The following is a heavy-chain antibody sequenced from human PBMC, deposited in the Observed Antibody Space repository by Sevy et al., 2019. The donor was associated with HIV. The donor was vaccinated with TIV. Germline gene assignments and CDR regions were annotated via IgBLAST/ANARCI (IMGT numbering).Heavy chain of an antibody. CDR3: AREAGSTYYGLIDF. D-gene: IGHD1-26*01. Sequence: ASVKVSCKASGYTFTDNYVHWVRQAPGQGLEWMGRTNPKSGGTKYAQNFQGRFTMTRDTSISTAYMEVIRLRFDDTALYYCAREAGSTYYGLIDFWGQGSLVTVSS. V-gene: IGHV1-2*06. CDR1: GYTFTDNY. J-gene: IGHJ4*02. CDR2: TNPKSGGT.